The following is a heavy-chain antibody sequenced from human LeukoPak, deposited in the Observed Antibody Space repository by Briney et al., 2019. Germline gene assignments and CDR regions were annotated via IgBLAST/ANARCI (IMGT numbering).Heavy chain of an antibody. Sequence: SGGSLRLSCAASGFTFDDYGMTWVRQAPGKGLEWVAGIWYDGSKKYYADSVKGRFTISRDESKNTLYLQINSLRAEDTALYYCAKPSVSGNYPYYFDYWGQGTLVTVSS. CDR1: GFTFDDYG. V-gene: IGHV3-33*03. D-gene: IGHD1-26*01. J-gene: IGHJ4*02. CDR2: IWYDGSKK. CDR3: AKPSVSGNYPYYFDY.